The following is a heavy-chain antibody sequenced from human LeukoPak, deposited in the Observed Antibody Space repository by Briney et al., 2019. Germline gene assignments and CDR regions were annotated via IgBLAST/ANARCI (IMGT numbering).Heavy chain of an antibody. CDR3: ARGSPGYSNSWYDY. V-gene: IGHV3-74*01. CDR2: INSDGSST. CDR1: GFTFSSYG. D-gene: IGHD6-19*01. J-gene: IGHJ4*02. Sequence: GRSLRLSCAASGFTFSSYGMHWVRQAPGKGLMWISRINSDGSSTAYADSVKGRFTISRDDAKNTLYLQMSNLGVEDTALYYCARGSPGYSNSWYDYWGRGTLVAVSS.